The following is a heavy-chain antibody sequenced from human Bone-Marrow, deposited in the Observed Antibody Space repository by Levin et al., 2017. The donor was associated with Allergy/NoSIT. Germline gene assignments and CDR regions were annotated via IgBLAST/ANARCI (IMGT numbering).Heavy chain of an antibody. Sequence: GESLKISCVVSGFTISNNYMSWVRQASGKGLEWVAVIYSFGSTNYADSVKGRFTISRANSENTLYLQMNSLRAEDTAIDYCARLDFNYGSYYWGQGTLVTVSS. CDR1: GFTISNNY. CDR3: ARLDFNYGSYY. CDR2: IYSFGST. D-gene: IGHD3-10*01. J-gene: IGHJ4*02. V-gene: IGHV3-66*04.